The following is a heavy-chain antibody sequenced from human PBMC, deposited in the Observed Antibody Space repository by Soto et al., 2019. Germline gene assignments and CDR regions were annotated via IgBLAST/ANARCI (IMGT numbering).Heavy chain of an antibody. CDR3: ARDPPGIGVEY. CDR1: GFTFSTYW. V-gene: IGHV3-74*01. J-gene: IGHJ4*02. CDR2: INPDGSSI. D-gene: IGHD3-3*01. Sequence: EVQLVESGGGLVQPGGSLSLSCAASGFTFSTYWMHWVRQAPGKGLVWVSRINPDGSSITYADSVKGRFTISRDNAKNTLYLHMISLRAEDTAVYYCARDPPGIGVEYWGQGTLVTVSS.